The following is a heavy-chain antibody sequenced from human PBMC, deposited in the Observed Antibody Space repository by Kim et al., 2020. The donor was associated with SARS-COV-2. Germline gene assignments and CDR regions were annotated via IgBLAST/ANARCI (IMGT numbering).Heavy chain of an antibody. D-gene: IGHD3-10*01. V-gene: IGHV4-31*02. J-gene: IGHJ5*02. CDR3: ARGIGMVQGWRNNWFDP. Sequence: HKSRVTISVDTSKNQFSLKLSSVTAADTAVYYCARGIGMVQGWRNNWFDPWGQGTLVTVSS.